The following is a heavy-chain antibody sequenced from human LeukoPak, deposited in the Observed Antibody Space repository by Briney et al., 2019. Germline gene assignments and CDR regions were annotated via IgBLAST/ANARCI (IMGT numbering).Heavy chain of an antibody. Sequence: SVKVSCKASGGTFSSYAISWVRQAPGQGLEWMGRIIPIFGTANYAQKFQGRVTITTDGSTSTAYMELSSLRSEDTAVYYCARDRSGGYNFDYWGQGTLVTVSS. CDR3: ARDRSGGYNFDY. J-gene: IGHJ4*02. CDR2: IIPIFGTA. V-gene: IGHV1-69*05. D-gene: IGHD3-10*01. CDR1: GGTFSSYA.